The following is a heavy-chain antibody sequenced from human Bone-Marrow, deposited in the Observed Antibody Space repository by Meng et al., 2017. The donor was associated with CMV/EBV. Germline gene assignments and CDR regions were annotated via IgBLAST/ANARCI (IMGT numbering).Heavy chain of an antibody. Sequence: GSLRLSCAASGFTFSSYGMHWVRQAPGKGLEWVAFIRYDGSNKYYADSVKGRFTISRDNSKNTLYLQMNSLRAEDTAVYYCARARETIYDAFDIWVQGTMVTVPS. V-gene: IGHV3-30*02. J-gene: IGHJ3*02. D-gene: IGHD1-26*01. CDR1: GFTFSSYG. CDR3: ARARETIYDAFDI. CDR2: IRYDGSNK.